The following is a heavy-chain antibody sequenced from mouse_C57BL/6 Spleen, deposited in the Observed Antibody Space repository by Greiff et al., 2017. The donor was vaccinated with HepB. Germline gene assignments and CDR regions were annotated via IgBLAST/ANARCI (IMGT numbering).Heavy chain of an antibody. V-gene: IGHV5-4*01. D-gene: IGHD1-1*01. CDR1: GFTFSSYA. CDR2: ISDGGSYT. J-gene: IGHJ2*01. Sequence: EVQRVESGGGLVKPGGSLKLSCAASGFTFSSYAMSWVRQTPEKRLEWVATISDGGSYTYYPDNVKGRFTISRDNAKNNLYLQMSHLKSEDTAMYYCAREEGVLRYLFDYWGQGTTLTVSS. CDR3: AREEGVLRYLFDY.